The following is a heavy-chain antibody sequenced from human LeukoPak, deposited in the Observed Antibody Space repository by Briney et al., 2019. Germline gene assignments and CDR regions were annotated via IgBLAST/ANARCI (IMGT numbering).Heavy chain of an antibody. CDR3: AKETFYYDSSGYHHRDYAFDI. D-gene: IGHD3-22*01. V-gene: IGHV3-30*02. J-gene: IGHJ3*02. CDR1: GFTFSSYG. CDR2: IRYDGSNK. Sequence: GGSLRLSCAASGFTFSSYGMHWVRQAPGKGLEWVAFIRYDGSNKYYADSVKGRFTISRDNSKNTLYLQMNSLRAEDTAVYYCAKETFYYDSSGYHHRDYAFDIWGQGTMVTVSS.